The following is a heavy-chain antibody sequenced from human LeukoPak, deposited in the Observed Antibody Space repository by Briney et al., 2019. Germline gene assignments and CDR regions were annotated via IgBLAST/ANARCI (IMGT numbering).Heavy chain of an antibody. J-gene: IGHJ4*02. Sequence: PGGSLRLSCTAPGFTLGGHDMHWVRQTTREGLERVAAVSSGHHAFYGGSVKGRFTVSREDGKNSLYLQMNSLRAGDTAVYYCVREARGYHYTYFDYWGQGSLVTVSS. CDR2: VSSGHHA. D-gene: IGHD5-18*01. CDR1: GFTLGGHD. V-gene: IGHV3-13*01. CDR3: VREARGYHYTYFDY.